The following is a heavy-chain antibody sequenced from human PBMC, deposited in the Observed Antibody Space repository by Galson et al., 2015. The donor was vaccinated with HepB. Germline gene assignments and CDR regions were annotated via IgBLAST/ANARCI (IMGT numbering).Heavy chain of an antibody. CDR3: ARDGGRAARPYYFDY. CDR1: GYTLTELS. J-gene: IGHJ4*02. V-gene: IGHV1-24*01. D-gene: IGHD6-6*01. CDR2: FDPEDGET. Sequence: SVKVSCKVSGYTLTELSMHWVRQAPGKGLEWMGGFDPEDGETIYAQKFQGRVTITADESTSTAHMELSSLRSEDTAVYYCARDGGRAARPYYFDYWGQGTLVTVSS.